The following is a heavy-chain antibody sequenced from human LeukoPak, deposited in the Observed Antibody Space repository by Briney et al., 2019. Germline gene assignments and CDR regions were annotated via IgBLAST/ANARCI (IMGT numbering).Heavy chain of an antibody. Sequence: GGSLRLSCAASGFTFSSYAMSWVRQAPGKGLEWVSAISSSGGSTYYADSVRGQFTISRDNSKNTLYLQMNSLRAEDTAVYYCAKDRYYYDSSGYYLAGQAFDYWGQGTLVTVSS. CDR2: ISSSGGST. D-gene: IGHD3-22*01. V-gene: IGHV3-23*01. CDR3: AKDRYYYDSSGYYLAGQAFDY. J-gene: IGHJ4*02. CDR1: GFTFSSYA.